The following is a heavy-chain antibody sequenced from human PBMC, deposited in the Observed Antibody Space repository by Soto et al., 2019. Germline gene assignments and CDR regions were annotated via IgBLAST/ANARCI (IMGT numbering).Heavy chain of an antibody. CDR1: SFSISSSNS. Sequence: PSDTLSLTRALSSFSISSSNSSSWVRQPPGKGLEWIGEIYHSGSTNYNPSLKSRVTISVDKSKNQFSLKLSSVTAADTAVYYCLRAFKGYGDFSYYYYYMDVWGKGTTVTVSS. V-gene: IGHV4-4*02. D-gene: IGHD4-17*01. CDR3: LRAFKGYGDFSYYYYYMDV. CDR2: IYHSGST. J-gene: IGHJ6*03.